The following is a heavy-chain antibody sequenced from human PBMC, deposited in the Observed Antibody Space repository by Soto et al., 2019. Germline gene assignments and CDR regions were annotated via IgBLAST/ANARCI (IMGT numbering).Heavy chain of an antibody. D-gene: IGHD6-19*01. J-gene: IGHJ4*02. V-gene: IGHV1-58*01. CDR2: IVVGSGHP. Sequence: ASVKVSCKASGFTFSNSAVQWVRQPRGQRLEWMGWIVVGSGHPNLAQKFQDRVTLTRDMSTGTAYMELSSLRSEDTAVYYCAADVIAVAGDFDYWGQGTQVTVSS. CDR3: AADVIAVAGDFDY. CDR1: GFTFSNSA.